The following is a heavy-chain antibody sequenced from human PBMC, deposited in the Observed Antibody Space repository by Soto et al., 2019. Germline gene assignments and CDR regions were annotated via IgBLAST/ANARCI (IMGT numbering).Heavy chain of an antibody. CDR2: IYYSGST. V-gene: IGHV4-30-4*01. D-gene: IGHD3-22*01. J-gene: IGHJ4*02. Sequence: LCGGSISSGDYYWSWIRQPPGKGLEWIGYIYYSGSTYYNPSLKSRVTISVDTSKNQFSLKLSSVTAADTAVYYCARDRGLNYYDSSGLDYWGQGTLVTVSS. CDR1: GGSISSGDYY. CDR3: ARDRGLNYYDSSGLDY.